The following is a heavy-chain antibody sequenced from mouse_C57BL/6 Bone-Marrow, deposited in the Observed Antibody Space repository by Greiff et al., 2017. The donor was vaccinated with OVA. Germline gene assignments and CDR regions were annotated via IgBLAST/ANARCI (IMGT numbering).Heavy chain of an antibody. D-gene: IGHD2-4*01. CDR2: IDPETGGT. V-gene: IGHV1-15*01. CDR3: TRDDYDCYAMED. CDR1: GYTFTDYE. J-gene: IGHJ4*01. Sequence: VQLQQSGAELVRPGASVTLSCKASGYTFTDYEMHWVKQTPVHGLEWIGAIDPETGGTAYNQKFQGKAILTADKSSSTAYMELRRLTSEDSAVYYCTRDDYDCYAMEDWGKGTSVTV.